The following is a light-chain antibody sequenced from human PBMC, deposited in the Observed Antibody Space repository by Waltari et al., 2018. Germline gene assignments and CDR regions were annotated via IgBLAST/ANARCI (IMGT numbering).Light chain of an antibody. J-gene: IGKJ3*01. CDR3: QQYSSSPG. CDR1: QNIGNNY. V-gene: IGKV3-20*01. CDR2: GGS. Sequence: EVVLTQSPGTLSLSPGERATLSCRTSQNIGNNYLSWYQQKPGQAPRLLIYGGSTRATGIPDRFSGSGSGTDLTLTISRLEPEDFAVYYCQQYSSSPGFGPGTKVAIK.